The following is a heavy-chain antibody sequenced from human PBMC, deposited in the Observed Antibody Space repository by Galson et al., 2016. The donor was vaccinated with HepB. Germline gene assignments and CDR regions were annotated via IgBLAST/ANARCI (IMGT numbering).Heavy chain of an antibody. CDR2: ISYDGSNK. CDR3: ATGGPPTDDY. V-gene: IGHV3-30-3*01. Sequence: SLRLSCAASGFTFSTYTIHWVRQAPGKGLEWVALISYDGSNKFYADSVKGRFIVSRDNSENTLHLQMNSLRAEDTAVYYCATGGPPTDDYWGQGTLVTVSS. CDR1: GFTFSTYT. J-gene: IGHJ4*02. D-gene: IGHD1-1*01.